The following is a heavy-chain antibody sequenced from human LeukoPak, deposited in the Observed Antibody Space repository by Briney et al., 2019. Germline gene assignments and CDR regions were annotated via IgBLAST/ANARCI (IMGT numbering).Heavy chain of an antibody. V-gene: IGHV4-59*11. CDR1: AGSISGHY. D-gene: IGHD3-16*01. J-gene: IGHJ6*02. Sequence: SETLSLTCNLSAGSISGHYWTWIRQPPGKGMEWIGQIHYSGRPDYNPSLKSRVTISVDTSKNQLSLKVTSVTGADTAVYYCARFGVDYDMDVWGQGTTVTVSS. CDR3: ARFGVDYDMDV. CDR2: IHYSGRP.